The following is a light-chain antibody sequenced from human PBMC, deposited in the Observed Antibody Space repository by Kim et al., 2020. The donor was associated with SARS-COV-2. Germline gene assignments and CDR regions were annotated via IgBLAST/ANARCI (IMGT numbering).Light chain of an antibody. J-gene: IGLJ2*01. CDR2: GKN. CDR3: NSRDSNDNVV. Sequence: VALGQTVSITCQGDSLRSYYATWYQQKPGQAPILVIYGKNNRPSGIPDRFSGSSSGNTASLTITGTQAGDEADYYCNSRDSNDNVVFGGGTQLTV. CDR1: SLRSYY. V-gene: IGLV3-19*01.